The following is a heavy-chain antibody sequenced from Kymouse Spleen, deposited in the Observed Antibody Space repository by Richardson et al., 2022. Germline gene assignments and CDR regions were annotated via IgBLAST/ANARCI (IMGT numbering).Heavy chain of an antibody. CDR2: IYSCGST. J-gene: IGHJ6*02. Sequence: EVQLVESGGGLIQPGGSLRLSCAASGFTVSSNYMSWVRQAPGKGLEWVSVIYSCGSTYYADSVKGRFTISRDNSKNTLYLQMNSLRAEDTAVYYCARERSSSNYYGMDVWGQGTTVTVSS. CDR3: ARERSSSNYYGMDV. V-gene: IGHV3-66*03. CDR1: GFTVSSNY. D-gene: IGHD6-6*01.